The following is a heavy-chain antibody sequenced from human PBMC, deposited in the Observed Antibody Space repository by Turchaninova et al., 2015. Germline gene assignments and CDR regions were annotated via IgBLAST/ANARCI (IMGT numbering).Heavy chain of an antibody. V-gene: IGHV3-23*01. J-gene: IGHJ4*02. CDR2: ISGRCGST. CDR1: VVTYHGRA. CDR3: AKDAGRITMVRGVSTSFDY. Sequence: CEASVVTYHGRAKGWVGEAKGKGREVVSAISGRCGSTDYADAVKGRFTISRDNSKNTLYLQMNSLRAEDTAVYYCAKDAGRITMVRGVSTSFDYWGQGTLVTVSS. D-gene: IGHD3-10*01.